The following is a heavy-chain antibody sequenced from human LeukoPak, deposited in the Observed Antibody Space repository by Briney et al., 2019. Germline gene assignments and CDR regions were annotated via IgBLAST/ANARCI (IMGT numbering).Heavy chain of an antibody. Sequence: GGSLRLACAAAGFTFSSYGMHWVRQAPGKGLEWVSFIRYDGSNKYYADSVKGRFTISRDNSKTTLYLQMNSLRAEDTAVYYCARSYYAYYYDSSGYYRPYFDYWGQGTLVTVSS. CDR1: GFTFSSYG. J-gene: IGHJ4*02. CDR2: IRYDGSNK. CDR3: ARSYYAYYYDSSGYYRPYFDY. D-gene: IGHD3-22*01. V-gene: IGHV3-30*02.